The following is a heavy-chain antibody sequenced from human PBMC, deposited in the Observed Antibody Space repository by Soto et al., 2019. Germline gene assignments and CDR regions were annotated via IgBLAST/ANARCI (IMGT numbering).Heavy chain of an antibody. CDR2: IKQDVSEK. D-gene: IGHD6-6*01. Sequence: XVCLRLSCAACGFTFSSYCMSGVRQAPGKGLEWVANIKQDVSEKYYVDSVKGRFTISRDNAKNSLYLQMNSLRAEDTAVYYCATAPGAARPRGIDYCGQRTLVTVSS. J-gene: IGHJ4*02. CDR1: GFTFSSYC. V-gene: IGHV3-7*03. CDR3: ATAPGAARPRGIDY.